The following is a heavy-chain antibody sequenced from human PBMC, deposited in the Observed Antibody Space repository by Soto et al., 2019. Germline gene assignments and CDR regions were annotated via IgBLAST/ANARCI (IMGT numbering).Heavy chain of an antibody. D-gene: IGHD6-6*01. Sequence: SETLSLTCTVSGGSISSGGYYWSWIRQHPGKGLEWIGYIYYSGSTYYNPSLKSRVTISVDTSKNQFSLKLSSVTAADTAVYYRARDSRRSSSGTNWFDPWGQGTLVTVSS. CDR3: ARDSRRSSSGTNWFDP. V-gene: IGHV4-31*03. CDR2: IYYSGST. J-gene: IGHJ5*02. CDR1: GGSISSGGYY.